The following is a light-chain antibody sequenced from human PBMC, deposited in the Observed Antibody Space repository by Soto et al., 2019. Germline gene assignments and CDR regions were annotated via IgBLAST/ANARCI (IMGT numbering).Light chain of an antibody. J-gene: IGKJ4*01. CDR3: QQLNSYPFT. CDR2: AAS. CDR1: QGISSY. V-gene: IGKV1-9*01. Sequence: DIQLTQSPSFLSASVGDRVTITCRASQGISSYLAWYQQKPGKAPKLLIYAASTLLSGVPSRFSGSGSGTEFTLTISSLQPEDFATYYCQQLNSYPFTFGGGTKVEIK.